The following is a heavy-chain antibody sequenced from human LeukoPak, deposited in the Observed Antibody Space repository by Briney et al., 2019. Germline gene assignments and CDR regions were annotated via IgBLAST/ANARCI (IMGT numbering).Heavy chain of an antibody. CDR1: GGSFSGYY. Sequence: SETLYLTCAVYGGSFSGYYWSWIRQPPGKGLEWIGEINHSGSTNYNPSLKSRVTISVDTSKNQFSLKLSSVTAADTAVYYCARSSGYTYGDYGGRGSWFDPWGQGTLVTVSS. D-gene: IGHD4-17*01. CDR2: INHSGST. J-gene: IGHJ5*02. CDR3: ARSSGYTYGDYGGRGSWFDP. V-gene: IGHV4-34*01.